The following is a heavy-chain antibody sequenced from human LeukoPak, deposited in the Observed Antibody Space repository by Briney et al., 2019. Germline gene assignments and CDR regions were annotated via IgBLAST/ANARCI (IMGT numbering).Heavy chain of an antibody. D-gene: IGHD3-22*01. CDR1: GGSISSSNW. Sequence: SGTLSLTCAVSGGSISSSNWWSWVRQPPGKGLEWIGYIYHSGSTYYNPSLKSRVTISVDRSKNQFSLKLSSVTAADTAVYYCARAGYYHDSSGFRWFDPWGQGTLVTVSS. CDR2: IYHSGST. V-gene: IGHV4-4*02. CDR3: ARAGYYHDSSGFRWFDP. J-gene: IGHJ5*02.